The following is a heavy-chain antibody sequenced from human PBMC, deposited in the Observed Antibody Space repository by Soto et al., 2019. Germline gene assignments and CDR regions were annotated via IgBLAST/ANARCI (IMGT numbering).Heavy chain of an antibody. CDR1: GHTFTGYY. D-gene: IGHD3-10*01. V-gene: IGHV1-2*02. Sequence: ASVKVSCKASGHTFTGYYMHWVRQAPGQGLEWMGWINPNSGGTNYAQKFQGRVTMTRDTSISTAYMELSRLRSDDTAVYYCARDVEWFGGVRTPNDAFDIWGQGTMVTVSS. CDR3: ARDVEWFGGVRTPNDAFDI. J-gene: IGHJ3*02. CDR2: INPNSGGT.